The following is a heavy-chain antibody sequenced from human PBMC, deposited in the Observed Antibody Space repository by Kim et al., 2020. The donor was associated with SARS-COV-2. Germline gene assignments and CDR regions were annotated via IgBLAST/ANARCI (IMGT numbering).Heavy chain of an antibody. CDR3: AKDLSAVRAAPTNLDY. J-gene: IGHJ4*02. D-gene: IGHD6-13*01. Sequence: GSLRLSCAASGFTFSSYAMSWVRQAPGKGLEWVSAISGSGGSTYYADSVKGRFTISRDNSKNTLYLQMNSLRAEDTAVYYCAKDLSAVRAAPTNLDYWGQGTLVTVSS. CDR1: GFTFSSYA. CDR2: ISGSGGST. V-gene: IGHV3-23*01.